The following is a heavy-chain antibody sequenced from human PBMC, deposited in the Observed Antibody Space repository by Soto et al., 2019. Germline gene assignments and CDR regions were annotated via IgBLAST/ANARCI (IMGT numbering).Heavy chain of an antibody. V-gene: IGHV4-31*03. D-gene: IGHD3-22*01. CDR1: GGSISSGIYY. CDR2: IYYSGST. CDR3: ARDYHYHDSSGYPA. J-gene: IGHJ5*02. Sequence: PSETLSLTCTVSGGSISSGIYYWSWIRQPPGKGLEWIGYIYYSGSTSYNPSLKSRVTISVDTSKNQFSLELSSVTAADTAVYYCARDYHYHDSSGYPAWGQGALVTVSS.